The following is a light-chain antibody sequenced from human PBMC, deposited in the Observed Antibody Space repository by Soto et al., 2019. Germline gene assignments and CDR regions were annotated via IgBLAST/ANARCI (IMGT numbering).Light chain of an antibody. CDR2: AAF. CDR3: QKDDSLPIT. CDR1: EDINSR. J-gene: IGKJ5*01. Sequence: DVQGTQCASAVSASVVDRVTISCGASEDINSRLAWYQQKPWNAPKLMIYAAFILQSGVPSRFSGYGSGTDFTLSISSLRPEDFATYYCQKDDSLPITVGQGTRLEIK. V-gene: IGKV1-12*01.